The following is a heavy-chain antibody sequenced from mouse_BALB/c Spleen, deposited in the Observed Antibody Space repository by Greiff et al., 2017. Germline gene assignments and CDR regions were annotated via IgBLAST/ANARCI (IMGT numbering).Heavy chain of an antibody. D-gene: IGHD2-10*02. Sequence: EVQLVESGPGLVKPSQSLSLTCSVTGYSITSGYYWNWIRQFPGNKLEWMGYISYDGSNNYNPSLKNRISITRDTSKNQFFLKLNSVTTEDTATYYCARGKYGNSFDYWGQGTTLTVSS. V-gene: IGHV3-6*02. CDR3: ARGKYGNSFDY. CDR2: ISYDGSN. CDR1: GYSITSGYY. J-gene: IGHJ2*01.